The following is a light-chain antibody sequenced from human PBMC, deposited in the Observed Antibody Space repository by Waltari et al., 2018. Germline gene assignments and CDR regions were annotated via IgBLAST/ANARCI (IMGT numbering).Light chain of an antibody. J-gene: IGKJ4*01. Sequence: DIQMTQSPSFVPASVGDRVTITCRASQGISIWLAWYQQKQGRAPKLLIYDASSLQRGVPSRFSGSGSGTDFILTISSPQPEDFATYYCLQASSFPLTLGGGTKVEIK. CDR2: DAS. CDR3: LQASSFPLT. V-gene: IGKV1-12*01. CDR1: QGISIW.